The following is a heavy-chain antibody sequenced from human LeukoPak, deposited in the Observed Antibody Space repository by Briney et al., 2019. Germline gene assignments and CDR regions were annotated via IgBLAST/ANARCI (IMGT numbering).Heavy chain of an antibody. CDR1: GFTFSSYA. V-gene: IGHV3-23*01. J-gene: IGHJ4*02. CDR3: AKSNGSIFDYFDY. CDR2: ISGSGGGT. Sequence: GGSLRLSCAASGFTFSSYAMSWVRQAPGKGLEWVSAISGSGGGTYYAHSVKGRFTISRDNCKNTLYLQMNSLRAEDTGIYYCAKSNGSIFDYFDYWGQGALVTVSA. D-gene: IGHD3-3*02.